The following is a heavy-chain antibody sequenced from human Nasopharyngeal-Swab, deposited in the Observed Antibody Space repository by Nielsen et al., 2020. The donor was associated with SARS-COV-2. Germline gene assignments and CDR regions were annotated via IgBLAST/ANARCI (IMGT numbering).Heavy chain of an antibody. Sequence: GESLKISSAASGFAFSDYSMDWVRQAQGKGLEWVSYITSSSSTRYYADSVKGRFTVSRDNAKNSLYLQMSSLRDEDTAVYYCVREFEATGATYLDYWGLGTLVTVSS. J-gene: IGHJ4*02. CDR2: ITSSSSTR. CDR3: VREFEATGATYLDY. CDR1: GFAFSDYS. V-gene: IGHV3-48*02. D-gene: IGHD1-26*01.